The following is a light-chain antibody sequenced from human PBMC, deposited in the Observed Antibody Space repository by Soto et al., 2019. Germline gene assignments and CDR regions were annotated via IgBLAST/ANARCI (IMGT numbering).Light chain of an antibody. Sequence: DIQLTQSPSTLSASVGDRVTIACRASQSISSWLDWYQQKPGKAPKLLIYAASNLQSGVPSRFRVSRSGTEFTLTISSLQPEDFAVYYCQQYENWPITFGQGTRLEIK. J-gene: IGKJ5*01. CDR2: AAS. V-gene: IGKV1-5*01. CDR3: QQYENWPIT. CDR1: QSISSW.